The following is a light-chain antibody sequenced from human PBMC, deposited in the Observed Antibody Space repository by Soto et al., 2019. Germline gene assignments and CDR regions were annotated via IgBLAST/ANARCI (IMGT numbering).Light chain of an antibody. CDR1: SSNIGAGND. V-gene: IGLV1-40*01. J-gene: IGLJ1*01. CDR2: GNS. Sequence: QSVLTQPPSVSGAPGQRVTISCIGSSSNIGAGNDVHWYQQFPGTAPKLLIYGNSNRPSGVPDRFSGSKSGTSASLAITGLQAEDEADYYCQSYDSSLSGVFGSGTKVTVL. CDR3: QSYDSSLSGV.